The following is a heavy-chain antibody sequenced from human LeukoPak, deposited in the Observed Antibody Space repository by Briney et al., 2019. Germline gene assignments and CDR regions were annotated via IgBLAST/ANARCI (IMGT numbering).Heavy chain of an antibody. CDR1: GGSISSYY. CDR3: ARMRLYSSSWYFDY. V-gene: IGHV4-59*01. J-gene: IGHJ4*02. Sequence: PSETLSLTCTVSGGSISSYYWSWIRQPPGKGLEWVGYIYNRGSTNYHPSLKSRVTISVDTSKNHLSLKLSSVTAADRAVFYCARMRLYSSSWYFDYWGQGTLVTVSS. CDR2: IYNRGST. D-gene: IGHD6-13*01.